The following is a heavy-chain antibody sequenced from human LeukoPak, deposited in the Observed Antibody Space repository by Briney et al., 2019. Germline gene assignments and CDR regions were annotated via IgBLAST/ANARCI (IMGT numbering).Heavy chain of an antibody. CDR2: IYHSGST. D-gene: IGHD1-26*01. CDR3: AREYSGSYYRS. Sequence: SETLSLTCTVSGYSISSGYYWGWIRQPPGKGLEWIGSIYHSGSTYYNPSLKSRVTISVDTSKNQFSLKLSSVTAADTAVYYCAREYSGSYYRSWGQGTLVTVCS. CDR1: GYSISSGYY. V-gene: IGHV4-38-2*02. J-gene: IGHJ4*02.